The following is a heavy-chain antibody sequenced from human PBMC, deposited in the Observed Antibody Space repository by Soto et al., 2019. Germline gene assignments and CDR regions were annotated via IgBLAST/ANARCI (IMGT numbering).Heavy chain of an antibody. CDR3: ARDSGAKLSSS. CDR2: IVPIYRTA. V-gene: IGHV1-69*13. Sequence: SVKVSCKASGGTFSSYRFNWVRQARGQGLEWLGGIVPIYRTADYAQKFQGRGTITADESTRTVYMELSSLKSQDTALYYCARDSGAKLSSSWGQGTLVTVSS. CDR1: GGTFSSYR. J-gene: IGHJ4*02. D-gene: IGHD6-13*01.